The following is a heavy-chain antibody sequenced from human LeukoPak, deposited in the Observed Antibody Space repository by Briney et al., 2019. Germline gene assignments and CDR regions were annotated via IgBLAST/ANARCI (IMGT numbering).Heavy chain of an antibody. CDR1: GYTFTSYY. D-gene: IGHD3-9*01. CDR3: ARSYDILTGYYPN. J-gene: IGHJ4*02. V-gene: IGHV1-46*01. Sequence: ASVNVSCKASGYTFTSYYMHWVRQAPGQGLEWMRIINPSGGSTSYAQKFQGRVTMTRDTSTSTVYMELSSLRSEDTAVYYCARSYDILTGYYPNWGQGTLVTVSS. CDR2: INPSGGST.